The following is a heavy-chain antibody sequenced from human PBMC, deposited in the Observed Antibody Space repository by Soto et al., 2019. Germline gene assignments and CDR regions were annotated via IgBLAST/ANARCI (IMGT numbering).Heavy chain of an antibody. CDR1: GYTFTGYY. Sequence: GASVKVSCKASGYTFTGYYMHWVRQAPGQGLEWMGWINPNSGGTNYAQKFQGWVTMTRDTSISTAYMELSRLRSDDTAVYYCARDRRDYYDPSARLPHSFYYYGMDVWGQGTTVTVSS. V-gene: IGHV1-2*04. D-gene: IGHD3-22*01. CDR2: INPNSGGT. CDR3: ARDRRDYYDPSARLPHSFYYYGMDV. J-gene: IGHJ6*02.